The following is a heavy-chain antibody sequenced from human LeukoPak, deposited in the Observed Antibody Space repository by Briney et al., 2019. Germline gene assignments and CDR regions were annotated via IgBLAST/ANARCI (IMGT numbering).Heavy chain of an antibody. CDR1: GGSIRGSSYH. J-gene: IGHJ5*02. Sequence: PSETLSLTCTVSGGSIRGSSYHWGWIRQPPGTGLEWIGSIYYSGSTYYNPSLKSRVTISVDTSKNQFSLKLSSVTAADTAVYYCARGYCSGGSCHNWFDPWGQGTLVTVSS. D-gene: IGHD2-15*01. CDR2: IYYSGST. V-gene: IGHV4-39*01. CDR3: ARGYCSGGSCHNWFDP.